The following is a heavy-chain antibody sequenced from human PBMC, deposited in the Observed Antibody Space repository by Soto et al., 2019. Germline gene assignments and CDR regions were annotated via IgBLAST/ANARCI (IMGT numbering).Heavy chain of an antibody. CDR2: ISYDGSNK. J-gene: IGHJ6*02. Sequence: GGSLRLSCAASGFTVSSYGMHWVRQAPGKGLEWVAVISYDGSNKYYADSVKGRFTISRDNSKNTLYLQMNSLRAEDTAVYYCAKDPARELLDYYYGMDVGGQGTTVTV. CDR3: AKDPARELLDYYYGMDV. D-gene: IGHD1-26*01. CDR1: GFTVSSYG. V-gene: IGHV3-30*18.